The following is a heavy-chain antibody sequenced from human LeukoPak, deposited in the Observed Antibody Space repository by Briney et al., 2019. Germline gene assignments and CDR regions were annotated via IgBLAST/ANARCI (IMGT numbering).Heavy chain of an antibody. CDR3: ARQRNWFDP. CDR1: GGSISSSNW. Sequence: SGTLSLTCAVSGGSISSSNWWSWVRQPPGKGLEWIGSIYYSGSTYYNPSLKSRVIISVDTSKNQFSLKLSSVTAADTATFYCARQRNWFDPWGQGILVTVST. D-gene: IGHD6-25*01. V-gene: IGHV4-4*02. CDR2: IYYSGST. J-gene: IGHJ5*02.